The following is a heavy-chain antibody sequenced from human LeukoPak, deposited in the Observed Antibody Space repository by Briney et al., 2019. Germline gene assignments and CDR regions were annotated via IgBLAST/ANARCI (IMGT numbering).Heavy chain of an antibody. CDR3: AMVSGSTTWYGWFDP. CDR1: GFTFEPYW. CDR2: IDSDGSST. J-gene: IGHJ5*02. Sequence: GGSPRLSCAASGFTFEPYWTFWVRQAPGKGLEWVARIDSDGSSTTYADSVKGRFTISRDNAKNTLHLHMNSLRAEDTAVYYCAMVSGSTTWYGWFDPWGQGTPVTVSS. D-gene: IGHD6-13*01. V-gene: IGHV3-74*03.